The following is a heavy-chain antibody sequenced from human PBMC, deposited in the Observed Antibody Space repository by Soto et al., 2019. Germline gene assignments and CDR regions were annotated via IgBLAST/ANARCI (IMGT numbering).Heavy chain of an antibody. J-gene: IGHJ4*02. CDR1: GFTCSRYS. CDR3: AREDYDILTGYYFDY. CDR2: ISSSSSTI. Sequence: GGSLRLSCAASGFTCSRYSMNWVRQAPGKGLEWVSYISSSSSTIYYADSVKGRFTISRDNAKNSLYLQMNSLRAEDTAVYYCAREDYDILTGYYFDYWGQGTLVTVSS. D-gene: IGHD3-9*01. V-gene: IGHV3-48*01.